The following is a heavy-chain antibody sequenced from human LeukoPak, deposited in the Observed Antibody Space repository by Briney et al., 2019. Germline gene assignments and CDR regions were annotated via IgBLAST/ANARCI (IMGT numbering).Heavy chain of an antibody. Sequence: GGSLRLSCAASGFAFSSYWMSWVRQAPGKGLEWVANIKQGGIEKYYVDSVKGRFTISRDNAKTSLHLQMNSLRAEDTAVYYCAKWKYSNSGIDDYWGQGTLVTVSS. J-gene: IGHJ4*02. CDR3: AKWKYSNSGIDDY. V-gene: IGHV3-7*03. D-gene: IGHD6-6*01. CDR1: GFAFSSYW. CDR2: IKQGGIEK.